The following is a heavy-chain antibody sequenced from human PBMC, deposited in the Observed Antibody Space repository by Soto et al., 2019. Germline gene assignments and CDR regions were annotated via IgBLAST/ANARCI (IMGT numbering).Heavy chain of an antibody. D-gene: IGHD5-12*01. CDR3: ARAISGYVT. CDR2: INAGNGDT. V-gene: IGHV1-3*01. J-gene: IGHJ4*02. Sequence: VQLVQSGAEVKKPGASVRISCTASGISYSTYVIHWVRQAPGQGLEWMGWINAGNGDTRYSQRFQGRVTLTRDTSPTTTYRDLSSLRSEDTSIYYCARAISGYVTWGQGTLVTVSS. CDR1: GISYSTYV.